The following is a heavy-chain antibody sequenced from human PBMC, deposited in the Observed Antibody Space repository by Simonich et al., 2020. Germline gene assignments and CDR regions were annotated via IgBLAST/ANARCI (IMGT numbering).Heavy chain of an antibody. Sequence: EVQLVESGGGLVQPGGSLRLSCAASGFTFSSYWMSWVRQAPGKGREWGANRKQDGSEKYYVDSVKGRFTISRDNAKNSLYLQMNSLRAEDTAVYYCAREYSSSSDPYWYFDLWGRGTLVTVSS. CDR1: GFTFSSYW. CDR3: AREYSSSSDPYWYFDL. D-gene: IGHD6-6*01. J-gene: IGHJ2*01. V-gene: IGHV3-7*01. CDR2: RKQDGSEK.